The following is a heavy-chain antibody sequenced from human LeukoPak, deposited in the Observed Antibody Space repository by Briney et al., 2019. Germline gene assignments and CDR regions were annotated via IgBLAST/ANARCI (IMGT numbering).Heavy chain of an antibody. CDR3: ARGGWGSTYDY. CDR1: GFTFSTYA. V-gene: IGHV3-23*01. CDR2: ISKSGGST. J-gene: IGHJ4*02. Sequence: GSLRLSCAASGFTFSTYAMTWVRQAPGKGLEWVSGISKSGGSTYYADSVKGRFTISTDNSKNTLYLQMNSLRAEDTAVYYCARGGWGSTYDYWGQGTLVTVSS. D-gene: IGHD3-16*01.